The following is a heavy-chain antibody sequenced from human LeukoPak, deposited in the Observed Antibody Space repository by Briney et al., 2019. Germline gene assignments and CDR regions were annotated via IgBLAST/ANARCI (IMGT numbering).Heavy chain of an antibody. CDR3: ARGVGYYDSSGTIDY. Sequence: GGSLRLSCAASGFTFSSYGMHWVRQAPGKGLEWVAVVWYDGSKKYSADSVKGRITISRDDSKNTLYLQMNSMRAEDTAVYYCARGVGYYDSSGTIDYWGQGTLVTVSS. D-gene: IGHD3-22*01. CDR2: VWYDGSKK. CDR1: GFTFSSYG. J-gene: IGHJ4*02. V-gene: IGHV3-33*01.